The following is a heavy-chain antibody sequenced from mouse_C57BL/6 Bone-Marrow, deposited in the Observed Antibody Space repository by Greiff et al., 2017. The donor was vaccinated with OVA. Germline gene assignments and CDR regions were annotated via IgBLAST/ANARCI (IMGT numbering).Heavy chain of an antibody. CDR3: AREGYYYGSSY. CDR2: ISSGSSTI. J-gene: IGHJ4*01. D-gene: IGHD1-1*01. V-gene: IGHV5-17*01. Sequence: EVKLQESGGGLVKPGGSLKLSCAASGFTFSDYGMHWVRQAPEKGLEWVAYISSGSSTIYYADTVKGRFTISRDNAKNTLFLQMTSLRSEDTAMYYCAREGYYYGSSYWGQGTSVTVSS. CDR1: GFTFSDYG.